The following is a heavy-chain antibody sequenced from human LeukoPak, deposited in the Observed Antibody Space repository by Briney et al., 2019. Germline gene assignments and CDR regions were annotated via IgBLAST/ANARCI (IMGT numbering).Heavy chain of an antibody. Sequence: SETLSLTCTVSGGSISSYYWSWIRQPPGKGLEWIGYIYYSGSTNYNPSLKSRVTISVDTSKNQFSLKLSSVTAADTAVYYCEREKVIIKPSINYYYYYGMDVWGQGTTVTVSS. CDR3: EREKVIIKPSINYYYYYGMDV. CDR2: IYYSGST. J-gene: IGHJ6*02. CDR1: GGSISSYY. V-gene: IGHV4-59*01. D-gene: IGHD3-10*01.